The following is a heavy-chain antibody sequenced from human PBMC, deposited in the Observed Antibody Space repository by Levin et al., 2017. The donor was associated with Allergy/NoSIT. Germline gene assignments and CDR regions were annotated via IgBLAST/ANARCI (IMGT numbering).Heavy chain of an antibody. Sequence: GESLKISCKTSGYTFTTNYLHWVRQAPGQGLEWMGWINPNSGGTDYAQKFQGRVTMARDTSISTVYMVLSSLRIDDTAVYFCARTWFNSGFDYWGQGALVTVSA. CDR1: GYTFTTNY. D-gene: IGHD6-25*01. V-gene: IGHV1-2*02. CDR3: ARTWFNSGFDY. J-gene: IGHJ4*02. CDR2: INPNSGGT.